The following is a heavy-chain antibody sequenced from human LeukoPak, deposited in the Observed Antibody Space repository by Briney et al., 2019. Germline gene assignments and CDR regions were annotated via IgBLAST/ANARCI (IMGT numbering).Heavy chain of an antibody. CDR3: ARDPLGTRPGFDY. V-gene: IGHV3-30-3*01. D-gene: IGHD1-1*01. CDR2: ISYDGNTK. Sequence: PGGSLRLSCAASGFTFSSYAMHWVRQAPGKGLEWVALISYDGNTKCYADSVKGRFTISRDNSKNTLYLQMNSLRAEDTAVYYCARDPLGTRPGFDYWGQGTLVTVSS. CDR1: GFTFSSYA. J-gene: IGHJ4*02.